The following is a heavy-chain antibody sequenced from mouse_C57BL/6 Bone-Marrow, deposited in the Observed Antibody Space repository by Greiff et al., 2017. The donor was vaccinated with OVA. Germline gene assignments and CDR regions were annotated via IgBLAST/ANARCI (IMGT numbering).Heavy chain of an antibody. V-gene: IGHV1-82*01. Sequence: QVQLQQSGPELVKPGASVKISCKASGYAFSSSWMNWVKQRPGKGLEWIGRIYPGDGDTNYNGKFKGKATLTADKSSSTAYMQLSSLTSEDSAVYFGAKLGRGYYAMDYWGQGTSVTVSS. CDR2: IYPGDGDT. J-gene: IGHJ4*01. CDR3: AKLGRGYYAMDY. CDR1: GYAFSSSW. D-gene: IGHD4-1*01.